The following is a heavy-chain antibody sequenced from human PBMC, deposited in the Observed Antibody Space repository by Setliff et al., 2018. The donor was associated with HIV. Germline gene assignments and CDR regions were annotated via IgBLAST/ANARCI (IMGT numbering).Heavy chain of an antibody. V-gene: IGHV3-23*01. J-gene: IGHJ3*02. CDR2: ISGSGGST. CDR3: AKGPWDEPHAFNI. CDR1: GFTFSSYA. Sequence: GGSLRLSCAASGFTFSSYAMSWVRQAPGKGLKWVSAISGSGGSTYYADSVRGRFTISRDNSKNTLYLQMNSLRAEDTAVYYCAKGPWDEPHAFNIWGQGTEVTVSS. D-gene: IGHD1-26*01.